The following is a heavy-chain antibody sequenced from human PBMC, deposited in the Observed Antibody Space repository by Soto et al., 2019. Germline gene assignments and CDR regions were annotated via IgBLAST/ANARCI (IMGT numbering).Heavy chain of an antibody. D-gene: IGHD3-22*01. V-gene: IGHV4-31*03. CDR3: ARDRAGYYDSSGYYPSLPYYYYGLEV. J-gene: IGHJ6*02. Sequence: PSETLSLTCTVSGGSISSGGYYCSWIRQHPGKGLEWIGYIYYSVSTYYNPSLKSRVTISVDTSKNQFSLKLSSVTAADTAVYYCARDRAGYYDSSGYYPSLPYYYYGLEVWGQGATVTVSS. CDR1: GGSISSGGYY. CDR2: IYYSVST.